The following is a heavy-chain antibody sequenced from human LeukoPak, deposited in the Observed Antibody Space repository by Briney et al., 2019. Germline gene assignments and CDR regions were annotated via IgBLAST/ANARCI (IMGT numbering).Heavy chain of an antibody. CDR3: ARGLYYGSGSPIDY. CDR2: IWYDGSDK. V-gene: IGHV3-33*01. D-gene: IGHD3-10*01. Sequence: QTGGSLRLSCAASGFTFSSYGMHWVRQAPGKGPEWVAVIWYDGSDKYYADSVKGRFTISRDNSKNTLYMQMNSLRADDTAVYYCARGLYYGSGSPIDYWGQGTLVTVSS. J-gene: IGHJ4*02. CDR1: GFTFSSYG.